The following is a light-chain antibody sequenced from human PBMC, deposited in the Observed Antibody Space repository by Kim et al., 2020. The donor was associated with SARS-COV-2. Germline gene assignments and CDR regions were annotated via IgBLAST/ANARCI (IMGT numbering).Light chain of an antibody. CDR1: SGHSSYT. CDR2: VNIDGRH. Sequence: SVKLPCTLSSGHSSYTIAWHQQQPEKGPRFLMKVNIDGRHTKGDGIPDRFSGSSSGAERYLTISSLQSEDEADYYCQTWGPGTVVVFGGGTQLTVL. J-gene: IGLJ2*01. V-gene: IGLV4-69*01. CDR3: QTWGPGTVVV.